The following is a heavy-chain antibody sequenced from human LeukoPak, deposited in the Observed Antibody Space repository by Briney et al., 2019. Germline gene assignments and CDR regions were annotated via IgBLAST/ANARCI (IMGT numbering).Heavy chain of an antibody. V-gene: IGHV3-30*14. CDR1: GFTFSDYY. J-gene: IGHJ6*03. CDR3: AKGIRDYYYYMDV. D-gene: IGHD3-3*02. Sequence: PGGSLRLSCAASGFTFSDYYMSWIRQAPGKGLEWVAVISYDGSNKYYADSVKGRFTISRDNSKNTLYLQMNSLRAEDTAVYYCAKGIRDYYYYMDVWGKGTTVTISS. CDR2: ISYDGSNK.